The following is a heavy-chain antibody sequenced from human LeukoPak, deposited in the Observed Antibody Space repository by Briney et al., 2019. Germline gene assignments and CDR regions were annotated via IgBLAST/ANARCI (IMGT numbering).Heavy chain of an antibody. CDR2: IYTSGST. D-gene: IGHD1-7*01. J-gene: IGHJ3*02. CDR3: ARDELLRDAFDI. V-gene: IGHV4-61*02. Sequence: SETLSLTCTVSGGSISSGSYYWSWIRQPAGKGLERIGRIYTSGSTNYNPSLKSRVTISVDTSKNQFSLKLSSVTAADTAVYYCARDELLRDAFDIWGQGTMVTVSS. CDR1: GGSISSGSYY.